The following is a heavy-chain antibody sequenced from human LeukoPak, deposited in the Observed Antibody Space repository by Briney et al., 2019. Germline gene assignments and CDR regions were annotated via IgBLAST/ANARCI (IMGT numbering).Heavy chain of an antibody. J-gene: IGHJ4*02. Sequence: GGSLRLSCVASGFTFGKYWMSWVRQAPGKGLEWVANIKLDGSEKNYVDSVKGRFTISRDNTKNSLYLQMNSPRVEDTAVFYCARDRWRIVATIYSSIQIDYWGQGTLVTVSS. CDR3: ARDRWRIVATIYSSIQIDY. CDR1: GFTFGKYW. V-gene: IGHV3-7*03. CDR2: IKLDGSEK. D-gene: IGHD5-12*01.